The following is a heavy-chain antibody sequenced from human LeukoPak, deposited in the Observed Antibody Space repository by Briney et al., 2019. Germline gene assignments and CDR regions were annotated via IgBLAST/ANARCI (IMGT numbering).Heavy chain of an antibody. CDR3: ARWGHFDTSGYFVVDY. J-gene: IGHJ4*01. Sequence: SETLSLTCSISDGSISSYYWNWIRQSPGKGLEWIGHIHYSGSTHYNPSLQSRVSISIDTSKNHFSLKLRSVTAVDTAVYYCARWGHFDTSGYFVVDYWGQEPWSPSPQ. D-gene: IGHD3-22*01. V-gene: IGHV4-59*01. CDR1: DGSISSYY. CDR2: IHYSGST.